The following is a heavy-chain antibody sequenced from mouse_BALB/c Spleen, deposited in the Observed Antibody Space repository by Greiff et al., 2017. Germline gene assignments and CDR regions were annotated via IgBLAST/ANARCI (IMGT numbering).Heavy chain of an antibody. J-gene: IGHJ4*01. CDR2: IYPGNGDT. D-gene: IGHD2-10*02. V-gene: IGHV1-12*01. CDR3: AREGPLLDAMDY. CDR1: GYTFTSYN. Sequence: LQQPGAELVKPGASVKMSCKASGYTFTSYNMHWVKQTPGQGLEWIGAIYPGNGDTSYNQKFKGKATLTADKSSSTAYMQLSSLTSEDSAVYYCAREGPLLDAMDYWGQGTSVTVSS.